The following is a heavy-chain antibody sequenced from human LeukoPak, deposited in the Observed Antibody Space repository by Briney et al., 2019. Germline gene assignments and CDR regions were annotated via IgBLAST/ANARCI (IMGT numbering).Heavy chain of an antibody. V-gene: IGHV3-30*02. J-gene: IGHJ4*02. CDR2: IWYDGTNK. CDR3: AKDPSFRPGYFDY. Sequence: GGSLRLSCAASGFSFSSYGMHWVRQALGKGLEWVAVIWYDGTNKYYADSVKGRFTISRDNSKNTLYLQMNSLRAEDTAVYYCAKDPSFRPGYFDYWGQGTLVTVSS. CDR1: GFSFSSYG.